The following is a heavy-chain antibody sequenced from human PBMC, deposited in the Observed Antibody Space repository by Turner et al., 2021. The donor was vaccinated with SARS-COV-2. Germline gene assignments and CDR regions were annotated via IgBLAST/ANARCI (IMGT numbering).Heavy chain of an antibody. CDR1: GYTFTGYY. D-gene: IGHD5-18*01. J-gene: IGHJ6*02. CDR3: ARSRYTYGSYYYYGMDV. Sequence: QVQLVQSGAEVKKPGASVKVSCQASGYTFTGYYMHWVRQAPGQGLEWMGWINPNSGGTNYAQKFQGRVTMTWDTSISTAYMELSRLRSDDTAVYYCARSRYTYGSYYYYGMDVWGQGTTVTVSS. CDR2: INPNSGGT. V-gene: IGHV1-2*02.